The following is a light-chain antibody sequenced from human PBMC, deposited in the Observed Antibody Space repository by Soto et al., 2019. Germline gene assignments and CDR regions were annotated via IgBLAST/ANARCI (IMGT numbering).Light chain of an antibody. CDR1: QTIHSW. CDR2: DAS. CDR3: QQYNSVPWT. V-gene: IGKV1-5*01. Sequence: QMTQSPSTLSASVGDRVTITCRASQTIHSWLAWYQQRPGQAPKVLIYDASNLESGVPSRFSGSGSGTEFTLTISSLQPDDFANYYCQQYNSVPWTFGRGTKVEIK. J-gene: IGKJ1*01.